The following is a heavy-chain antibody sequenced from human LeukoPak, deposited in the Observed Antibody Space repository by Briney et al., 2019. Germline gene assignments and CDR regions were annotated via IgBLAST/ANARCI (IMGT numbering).Heavy chain of an antibody. J-gene: IGHJ4*02. Sequence: GGSLRLSCAASGFTFISYAMTWVRQAPGKGLEWVSAISAGGGTILYADSVKGRFTISRDNSKNTLYLQMNSLRAEDTAVYYCANLGSWNDVRDYWGQGTLVTVSS. CDR3: ANLGSWNDVRDY. CDR2: ISAGGGTI. CDR1: GFTFISYA. V-gene: IGHV3-23*01. D-gene: IGHD1-1*01.